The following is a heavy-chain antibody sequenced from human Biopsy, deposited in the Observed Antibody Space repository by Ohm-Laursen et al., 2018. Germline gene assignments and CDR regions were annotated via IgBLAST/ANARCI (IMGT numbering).Heavy chain of an antibody. CDR3: ARAFGGAHYSYAFDL. V-gene: IGHV1-18*01. Sequence: ASVKVSCKTSGYTFYSYGITWVRQAPGQGLEWMGWITADNTNSAQKFQGRLTMTTDISTSTAYMDLKGLRSDDTAIYYCARAFGGAHYSYAFDLWGQGTLVTVSS. CDR2: ITADNT. J-gene: IGHJ3*01. D-gene: IGHD2-21*01. CDR1: GYTFYSYG.